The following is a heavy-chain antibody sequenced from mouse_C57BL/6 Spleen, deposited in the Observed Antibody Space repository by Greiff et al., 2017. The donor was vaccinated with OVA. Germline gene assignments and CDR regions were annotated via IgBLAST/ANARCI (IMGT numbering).Heavy chain of an antibody. J-gene: IGHJ4*01. V-gene: IGHV1-18*01. D-gene: IGHD3-3*01. Sequence: VQLQQSGPELVKPGASVKIPCKASGYTFTDYNMDWVKQSHGKSLEWIGDINPNNGGTIYNQKFKGKATLTVDKSSSTAYMELRSLTSEDTAVYDCARSPILGNAMDYWGQGTSVTVSS. CDR2: INPNNGGT. CDR3: ARSPILGNAMDY. CDR1: GYTFTDYN.